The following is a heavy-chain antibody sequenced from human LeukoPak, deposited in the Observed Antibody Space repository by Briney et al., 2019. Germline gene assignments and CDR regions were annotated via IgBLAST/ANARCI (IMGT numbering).Heavy chain of an antibody. Sequence: GGSLRLSCAASGFTFSSYAMSWVRQAPGKGLEWVSAISGSGGSTYYADSVKGRFTISRDNSKNTLYLQMNSLRAEDTAVYYCARDAVSSGLLWFGELPPSGDDAFDIWGQGTMVTVSS. CDR2: ISGSGGST. V-gene: IGHV3-23*01. J-gene: IGHJ3*02. CDR3: ARDAVSSGLLWFGELPPSGDDAFDI. CDR1: GFTFSSYA. D-gene: IGHD3-10*01.